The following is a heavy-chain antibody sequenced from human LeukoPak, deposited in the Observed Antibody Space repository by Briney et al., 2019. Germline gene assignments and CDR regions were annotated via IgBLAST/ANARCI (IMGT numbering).Heavy chain of an antibody. CDR2: ISSSSSYI. J-gene: IGHJ5*02. V-gene: IGHV3-21*01. CDR3: ARTPDSSGYFHWFDP. D-gene: IGHD3-22*01. CDR1: GFTFSSYS. Sequence: GGSLRLSCAASGFTFSSYSMNWVRQAPGKGLEWVSSISSSSSYIYYADSVKGRFTISGDNAKNSLYLQMNSLRAEDTAVYYCARTPDSSGYFHWFDPWGQGTLVTVSS.